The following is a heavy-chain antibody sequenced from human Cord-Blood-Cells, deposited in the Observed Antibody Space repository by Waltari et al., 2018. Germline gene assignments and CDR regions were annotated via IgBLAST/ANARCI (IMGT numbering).Heavy chain of an antibody. CDR3: YVDIVAPRGYYYGMDV. D-gene: IGHD5-12*01. J-gene: IGHJ6*02. CDR1: GYTFTGYH. Sequence: QVQLVPSGAAVKKPGASVKVSCKAYGYTFTGYHMQWVRQAPGQGLGWMGRINPNSGGTNYAQKFQGRVTMTRDTSISTAYMGLGRLRSDDTAVYYCYVDIVAPRGYYYGMDVWGQGTTVTVSS. CDR2: INPNSGGT. V-gene: IGHV1-2*06.